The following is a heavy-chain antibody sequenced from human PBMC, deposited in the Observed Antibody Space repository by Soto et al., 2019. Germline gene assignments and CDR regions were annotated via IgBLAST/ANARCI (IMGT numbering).Heavy chain of an antibody. CDR1: GYTFTSYA. CDR2: INAGNGNT. J-gene: IGHJ4*02. D-gene: IGHD3-22*01. V-gene: IGHV1-3*01. Sequence: QVQLVQSGAEVKKPGASVKVSCKASGYTFTSYAMHWVRQAPGQRLEWMGWINAGNGNTKYSQKFQGRVTITRDTSASTAYMELSSLRSEDTAGYYCASPDYYDSSGYPALEYWGQGTLVTVSS. CDR3: ASPDYYDSSGYPALEY.